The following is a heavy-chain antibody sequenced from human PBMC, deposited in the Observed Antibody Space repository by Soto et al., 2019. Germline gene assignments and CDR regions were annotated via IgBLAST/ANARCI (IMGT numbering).Heavy chain of an antibody. D-gene: IGHD4-17*01. CDR2: IYTSGST. J-gene: IGHJ4*02. CDR3: VRDNGDYFDY. V-gene: IGHV4-4*07. CDR1: GGSISSYY. Sequence: QVQLQESGPGLVKPSETLSLTCTVSGGSISSYYWSWIRQPAGKGLEWIGRIYTSGSTSYNPSLKSRVTISVDTSKNQFSLKLSSVTAADTAVYYYVRDNGDYFDYWDQGTLVTVSS.